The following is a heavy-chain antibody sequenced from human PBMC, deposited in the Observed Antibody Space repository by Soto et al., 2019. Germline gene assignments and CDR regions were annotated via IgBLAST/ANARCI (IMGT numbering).Heavy chain of an antibody. CDR2: IYYSGST. Sequence: PSETLSLTCTVPGGSISSGGYYWSWIRQHPGKGLEWIGYIYYSGSTYYNPSLRSRVTISVDTSKNQFSLKLSSVTAADTAVYYCARVDGFYYGMDVWGQGTTVTVSS. D-gene: IGHD6-25*01. J-gene: IGHJ6*02. CDR3: ARVDGFYYGMDV. CDR1: GGSISSGGYY. V-gene: IGHV4-31*03.